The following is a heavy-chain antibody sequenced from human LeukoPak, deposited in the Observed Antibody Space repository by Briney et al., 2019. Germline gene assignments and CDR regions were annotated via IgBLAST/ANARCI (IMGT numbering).Heavy chain of an antibody. D-gene: IGHD2-15*01. J-gene: IGHJ4*02. CDR2: ISYDGSNK. CDR1: GFTFSSYA. Sequence: GGSLRLSCAASGFTFSSYAMHWVRQAPGKGLEWVAVISYDGSNKYYADSVKGRFTISRGNSKNTLYLQMNSLRAEDTAVYYCARDRSVVVVAAIWEVDYWGQGTLVTVSS. CDR3: ARDRSVVVVAAIWEVDY. V-gene: IGHV3-30-3*01.